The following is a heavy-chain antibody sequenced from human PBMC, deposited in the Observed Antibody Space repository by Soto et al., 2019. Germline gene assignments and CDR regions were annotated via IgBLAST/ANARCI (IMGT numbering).Heavy chain of an antibody. CDR2: MYHNGNT. CDR1: GHSISSGYY. Sequence: SETLSLTCAVSGHSISSGYYWGWIRRPPGKGLEWIGNMYHNGNTYYNPSLKSRVTISLRTSKNQFSLKLSSVTAADTAVYYCARGADIMATTGDAFDIWGQGTMVTVSS. J-gene: IGHJ3*02. CDR3: ARGADIMATTGDAFDI. D-gene: IGHD5-12*01. V-gene: IGHV4-38-2*01.